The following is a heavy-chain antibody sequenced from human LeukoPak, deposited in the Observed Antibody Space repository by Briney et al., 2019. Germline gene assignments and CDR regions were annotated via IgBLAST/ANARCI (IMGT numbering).Heavy chain of an antibody. V-gene: IGHV3-23*01. CDR2: ISGSGGGT. Sequence: PGGSLRLSCAASGFTFSSYGMHWVRQAPGKGLEWVSAISGSGGGTYYADSVKGRFTISRGNSKNTLYLQMNSLRAEDTAVYYCARGGGSTAFDYWGQGTLATVSS. CDR3: ARGGGSTAFDY. D-gene: IGHD3-16*01. CDR1: GFTFSSYG. J-gene: IGHJ4*02.